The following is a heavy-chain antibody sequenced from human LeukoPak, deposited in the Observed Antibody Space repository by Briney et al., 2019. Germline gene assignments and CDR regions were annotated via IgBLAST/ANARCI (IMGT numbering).Heavy chain of an antibody. CDR1: GFIFDDYG. CDR3: GRDASLDN. CDR2: ISWNGGST. V-gene: IGHV3-20*04. J-gene: IGHJ4*02. Sequence: GGSLRLSCAVSGFIFDDYGMHWVRQAPGKGLEWVSGISWNGGSTGYGDSVKGRFTISRDNAKNALYLQMNSLRAEDTALYYCGRDASLDNWGQGTLVTVSS.